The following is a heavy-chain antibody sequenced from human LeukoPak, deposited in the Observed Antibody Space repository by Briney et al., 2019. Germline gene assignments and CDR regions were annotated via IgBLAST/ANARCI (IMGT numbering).Heavy chain of an antibody. CDR1: GYTFTNYG. CDR3: ARVGGEQWLVIGGY. J-gene: IGHJ4*02. CDR2: ISASNGNT. Sequence: ASVKVSCKASGYTFTNYGISWVRQAPGQGLEWMGWISASNGNTNYAQRLQGRVTMTTDTSTSTAYMELRSLRSDDTAVYYCARVGGEQWLVIGGYWGQGTLVTLSS. D-gene: IGHD6-19*01. V-gene: IGHV1-18*01.